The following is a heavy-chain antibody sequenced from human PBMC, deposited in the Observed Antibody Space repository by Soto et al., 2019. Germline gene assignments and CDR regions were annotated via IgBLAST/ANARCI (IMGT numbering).Heavy chain of an antibody. Sequence: QVQLVQSGAEVKKPGSSVKASCKASGGTFSSYAISWVRQAPGQGLEWMGGIIPIFGTANYAQKFQGRVTITADKSTSTAYMELSSLRSEDTAVYYCARDRAAAYCGGEGCPLDVWGQGTTVTVSS. V-gene: IGHV1-69*06. CDR3: ARDRAAAYCGGEGCPLDV. CDR1: GGTFSSYA. CDR2: IIPIFGTA. D-gene: IGHD2-21*01. J-gene: IGHJ6*02.